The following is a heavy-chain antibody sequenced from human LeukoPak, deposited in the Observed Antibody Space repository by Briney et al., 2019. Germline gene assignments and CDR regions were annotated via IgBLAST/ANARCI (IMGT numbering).Heavy chain of an antibody. CDR1: GFTFSSYG. Sequence: RPGGSLRLSCAASGFTFSSYGMSWVRQAPGKGLEWVSAISGSGGSTYYADSVKGRFTISRDNSKNTLYLQMNSLRAEDTAVYYCAKDMGHYGDYYFDYWGQGTLVTVSS. D-gene: IGHD4-17*01. CDR2: ISGSGGST. CDR3: AKDMGHYGDYYFDY. V-gene: IGHV3-23*01. J-gene: IGHJ4*02.